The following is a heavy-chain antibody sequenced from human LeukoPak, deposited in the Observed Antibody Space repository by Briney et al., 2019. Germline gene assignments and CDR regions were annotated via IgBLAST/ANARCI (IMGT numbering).Heavy chain of an antibody. D-gene: IGHD3-22*01. CDR1: GGSISSGGYY. J-gene: IGHJ5*01. CDR3: ARGIDYYDRPPVWFDS. Sequence: KPSETLSLTCTVSGGSISSGGYYWSWIRQHPGKGLEWIGYIYYSGSTYYNPSLKSRVTISVDRSKDQFSLKLSSVTAADTAVYYCARGIDYYDRPPVWFDSWGQGTLVTVSS. V-gene: IGHV4-31*03. CDR2: IYYSGST.